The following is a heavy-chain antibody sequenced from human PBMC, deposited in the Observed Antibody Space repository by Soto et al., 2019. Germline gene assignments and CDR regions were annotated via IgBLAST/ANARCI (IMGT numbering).Heavy chain of an antibody. Sequence: QVQLVQSGPEVKKPGASVKVSCKTSGYTFTTYGISWVRQAPGQGLEWMGWITTDKGKTTYAQKFQGRVTMTTDTSXXXXXXXXXXXXXXXTAVYXCATRSPAFDYWGQGTLVTVSS. CDR3: ATRSPAFDY. J-gene: IGHJ4*02. CDR1: GYTFTTYG. CDR2: ITTDKGKT. V-gene: IGHV1-18*01.